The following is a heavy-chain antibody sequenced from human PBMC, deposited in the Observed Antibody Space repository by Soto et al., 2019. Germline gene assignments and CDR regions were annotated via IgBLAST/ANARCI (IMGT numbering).Heavy chain of an antibody. CDR3: ARDGYYGSGSKYYFDY. D-gene: IGHD3-10*01. J-gene: IGHJ4*02. Sequence: GGSLRLSCAASGFTFSSYAMHWVRQAPGKGLEWVAVISYDGSNKYYADSVKGRFTISRDNSKNTLYLQMNSLRAEDTVVFYCARDGYYGSGSKYYFDYWGQGTLVTVSS. V-gene: IGHV3-30-3*01. CDR1: GFTFSSYA. CDR2: ISYDGSNK.